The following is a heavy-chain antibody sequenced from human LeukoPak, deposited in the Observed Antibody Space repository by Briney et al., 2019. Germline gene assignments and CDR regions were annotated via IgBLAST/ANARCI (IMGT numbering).Heavy chain of an antibody. CDR1: GGSFSGYY. Sequence: SETLSLTCAVYGGSFSGYYWSWIRQPPGKGLEWIGYIYYSGSTYYNPSLKSRVTISVDTSKNQFSLKLSSVTAADTAVYYCARACSGGSCSGAFDIWGQGTMVTVSS. J-gene: IGHJ3*02. D-gene: IGHD2-15*01. CDR3: ARACSGGSCSGAFDI. CDR2: IYYSGST. V-gene: IGHV4-34*09.